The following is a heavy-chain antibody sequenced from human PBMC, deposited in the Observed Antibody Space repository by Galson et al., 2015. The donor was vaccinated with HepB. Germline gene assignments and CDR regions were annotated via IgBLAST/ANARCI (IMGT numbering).Heavy chain of an antibody. CDR1: GGTFSSYA. D-gene: IGHD1/OR15-1a*01. J-gene: IGHJ3*02. CDR3: AKETGSKEDWNNAFDI. Sequence: SVKVSCKASGGTFSSYAISWVRQAPGQGLEWMGGIIPIFGTANYAQKFQGRVTITADESTSTAYMELSSLRSEDTAVYYCAKETGSKEDWNNAFDIWGQGTMVTVSS. CDR2: IIPIFGTA. V-gene: IGHV1-69*13.